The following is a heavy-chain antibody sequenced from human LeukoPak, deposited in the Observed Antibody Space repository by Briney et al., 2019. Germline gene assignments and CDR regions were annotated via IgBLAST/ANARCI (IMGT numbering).Heavy chain of an antibody. Sequence: GGSLRLSCAASGFTCSTYVMSWVRQAPGKGLEWLSLILHNGDSTYYADSVKGRFTISRDNSKNTLYLQMNSLRAEGTAVYYCARLSSFAFDIWGQGTMVTVSS. D-gene: IGHD3-16*02. CDR2: ILHNGDST. J-gene: IGHJ3*02. CDR1: GFTCSTYV. CDR3: ARLSSFAFDI. V-gene: IGHV3-23*01.